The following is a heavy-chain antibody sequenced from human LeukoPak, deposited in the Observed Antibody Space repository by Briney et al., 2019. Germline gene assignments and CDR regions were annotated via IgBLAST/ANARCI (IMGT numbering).Heavy chain of an antibody. V-gene: IGHV4-34*01. J-gene: IGHJ4*02. CDR3: ARHLMFRDSTYGPHLDY. CDR2: ICYSGST. D-gene: IGHD3-10*01. Sequence: SETLSLTCAVYGGSFSGYYWSWIRQPPGKRLEWIGSICYSGSTYNNPSLRSRITISVDTSKNHFSLKLTSLTAADTAVYYCARHLMFRDSTYGPHLDYWGQGTLVTVSS. CDR1: GGSFSGYY.